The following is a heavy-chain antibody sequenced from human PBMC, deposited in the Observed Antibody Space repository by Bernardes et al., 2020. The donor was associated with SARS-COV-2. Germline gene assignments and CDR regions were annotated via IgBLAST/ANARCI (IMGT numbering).Heavy chain of an antibody. V-gene: IGHV4-4*02. CDR1: GGSITSSNW. Sequence: SETLSLTCGVSGGSITSSNWWSWVRQSPGKGLEWIGEIYHSGSTKYNPSLKSRVTMSVDKSKNQFSLNLRSVTAADTAFYYCTRVAADEYLHYGMDVWGQGTTVTVSS. CDR3: TRVAADEYLHYGMDV. D-gene: IGHD2-15*01. J-gene: IGHJ6*02. CDR2: IYHSGST.